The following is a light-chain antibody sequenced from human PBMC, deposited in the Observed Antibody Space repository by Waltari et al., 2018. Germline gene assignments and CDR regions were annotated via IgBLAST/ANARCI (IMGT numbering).Light chain of an antibody. V-gene: IGLV2-14*01. Sequence: QSALTQPASVSGSPGQSITISCTGTSSDVGAFNHGPWYQQHPCKAPKLLLYHFTVPPSGVSDRISGSKAGNTASLTISGLQAEDEADYYCFSYTRSNTLVFGTGTRVTV. CDR2: HFT. CDR1: SSDVGAFNH. J-gene: IGLJ1*01. CDR3: FSYTRSNTLV.